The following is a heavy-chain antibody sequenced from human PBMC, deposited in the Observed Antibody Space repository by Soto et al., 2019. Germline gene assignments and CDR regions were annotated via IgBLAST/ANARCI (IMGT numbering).Heavy chain of an antibody. CDR2: IYWDDDE. CDR3: AHRPRGYSYHFDY. V-gene: IGHV2-5*02. CDR1: GFSLTTRGVG. Sequence: QITLKESGPTLVKPTQTLTLTCTFSGFSLTTRGVGVGWIRQPPGKALEWLALIYWDDDEGYSPSLKSRLTXXXXTSKNXVXLTXXXMXXXDTATYYCAHRPRGYSYHFDYWGQGTLVTVSS. D-gene: IGHD5-18*01. J-gene: IGHJ4*02.